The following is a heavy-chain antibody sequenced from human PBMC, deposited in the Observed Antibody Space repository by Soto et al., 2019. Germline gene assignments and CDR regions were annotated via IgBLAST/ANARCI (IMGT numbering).Heavy chain of an antibody. CDR3: AAGWAQTSGLDP. CDR1: GSTFSRFA. V-gene: IGHV1-69*13. CDR2: IIPIFGTA. J-gene: IGHJ5*02. D-gene: IGHD3-10*01. Sequence: RASVKVSCKASGSTFSRFAITWVRQAPGHGLEWVGGIIPIFGTANYAQRFQGRATINADELTSTTYMELKSLRSEDTAIYYCAAGWAQTSGLDPWGQGTLVTVSS.